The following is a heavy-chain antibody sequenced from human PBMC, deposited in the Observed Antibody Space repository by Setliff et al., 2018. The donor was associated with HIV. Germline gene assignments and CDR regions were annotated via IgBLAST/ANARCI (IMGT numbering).Heavy chain of an antibody. CDR2: IFYTGST. V-gene: IGHV4-59*08. Sequence: SETLSLTCTVSDASISAYYWSWIRQPPGKGLEWIGDIFYTGSTNYNPSLKSRVTISIDTPKNQFSLKLSSVTAADTAVYYCARQRGGRVTIFGVSGGWFDPWGQGTLVTVSS. CDR1: DASISAYY. D-gene: IGHD3-3*01. CDR3: ARQRGGRVTIFGVSGGWFDP. J-gene: IGHJ5*02.